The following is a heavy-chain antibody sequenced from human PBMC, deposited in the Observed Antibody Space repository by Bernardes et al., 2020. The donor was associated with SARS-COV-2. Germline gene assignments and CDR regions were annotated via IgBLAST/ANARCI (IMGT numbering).Heavy chain of an antibody. Sequence: SETLSLTCSVSGYSISSGGYRWGWFRQSAEKGLEWIGHFYGRASTSYNPSFKSRVTISVDTSNNQFFLRLTSVTAADTAVYYCARVDSTAYYMADYWGQGTLVTVSS. J-gene: IGHJ4*02. CDR1: GYSISSGGYR. CDR3: ARVDSTAYYMADY. V-gene: IGHV4-61*09. D-gene: IGHD1-26*01. CDR2: FYGRAST.